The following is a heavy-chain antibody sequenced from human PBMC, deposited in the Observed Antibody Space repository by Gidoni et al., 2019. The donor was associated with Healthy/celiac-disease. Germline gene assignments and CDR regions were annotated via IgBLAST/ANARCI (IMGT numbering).Heavy chain of an antibody. J-gene: IGHJ5*02. CDR1: GFTFGDYA. CDR2: IRSKAYGGTT. D-gene: IGHD4-17*01. Sequence: EVQLVESGGGLVKPGRSLRLSCPASGFTFGDYAMSWFRQAPGKGLEGIGFIRSKAYGGTTEYAASVKGRFTISRDDSKSIADLQMNSLKTEDTAVYYCTRESLNGDYANWFDPWGQGTLVTVSS. CDR3: TRESLNGDYANWFDP. V-gene: IGHV3-49*05.